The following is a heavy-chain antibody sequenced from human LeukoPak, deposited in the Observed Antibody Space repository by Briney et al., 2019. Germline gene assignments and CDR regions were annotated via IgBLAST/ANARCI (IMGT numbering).Heavy chain of an antibody. CDR2: ISYGGST. D-gene: IGHD3-22*01. J-gene: IGHJ4*02. Sequence: SETLSLTCTVSGDSISSSSYYWGWIRQPPGKGLEWIGTISYGGSTYYNPSLKSRLTISVDTFKNQFSLKLNSVTAADTAVYYCARHLHYYDSSGYVTPSSFYYWGQGTLVTVSS. CDR1: GDSISSSSYY. CDR3: ARHLHYYDSSGYVTPSSFYY. V-gene: IGHV4-39*01.